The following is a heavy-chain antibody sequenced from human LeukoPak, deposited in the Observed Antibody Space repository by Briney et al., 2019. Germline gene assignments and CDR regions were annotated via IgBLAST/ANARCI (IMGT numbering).Heavy chain of an antibody. D-gene: IGHD3-22*01. CDR1: GGSISIGGYY. J-gene: IGHJ3*02. Sequence: PSETLSLTCTVSGGSISIGGYYWSWIRQHPGKGLEWIGYIYYSGSAYYNPSLKSRVTISVDTSKNQFSLKLSSVTAADTAVYYCARVTHNYYDSSGYYAFDIWGQGTMVTVSS. CDR2: IYYSGSA. V-gene: IGHV4-31*03. CDR3: ARVTHNYYDSSGYYAFDI.